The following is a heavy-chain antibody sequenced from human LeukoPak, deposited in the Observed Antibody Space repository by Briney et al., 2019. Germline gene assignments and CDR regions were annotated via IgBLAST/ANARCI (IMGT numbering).Heavy chain of an antibody. D-gene: IGHD6-13*01. CDR3: ARKDSSSWYGGYYYYYYMDV. CDR1: GYTFTSYD. CDR2: MNPNSGNT. J-gene: IGHJ6*03. Sequence: ASVKVSCKASGYTFTSYDINWVRQATGQGLEWMGWMNPNSGNTGYAQKFQGRVTMTRNTSISTAYMELSSLRAEDTAVYYCARKDSSSWYGGYYYYYYMDVWGKGTTVTISS. V-gene: IGHV1-8*01.